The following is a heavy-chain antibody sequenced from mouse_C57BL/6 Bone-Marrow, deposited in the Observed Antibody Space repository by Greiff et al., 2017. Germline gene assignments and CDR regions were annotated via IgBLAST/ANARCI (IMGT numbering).Heavy chain of an antibody. Sequence: QVQLQQPGAELVRPGTSVKLSCKASGYTFTSYWMHWVKQRPGQGLEWIGVIDPSDSYTNYNQKFKGKATLTVEPSSSTAYMQLSSLTSEDSAVYYCARGAGSSPYWYFDVWGTGTTVTVSS. CDR1: GYTFTSYW. D-gene: IGHD1-1*01. J-gene: IGHJ1*03. V-gene: IGHV1-59*01. CDR2: IDPSDSYT. CDR3: ARGAGSSPYWYFDV.